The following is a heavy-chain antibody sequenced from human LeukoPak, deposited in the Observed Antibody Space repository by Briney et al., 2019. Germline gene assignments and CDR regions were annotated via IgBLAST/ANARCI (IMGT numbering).Heavy chain of an antibody. CDR3: AKVAKYYYGSETYYFFEH. CDR2: INQDGTEK. V-gene: IGHV3-7*01. D-gene: IGHD3-10*01. J-gene: IGHJ4*02. CDR1: GFTFGLYS. Sequence: QTGGSLRLSCAASGFTFGLYSMTWVRQAPGKGLEWVANINQDGTEKYYVDSVKGRFTISRDNAKNSLYLQMNSLRVEDTAVYYCAKVAKYYYGSETYYFFEHWGQGTPVTASS.